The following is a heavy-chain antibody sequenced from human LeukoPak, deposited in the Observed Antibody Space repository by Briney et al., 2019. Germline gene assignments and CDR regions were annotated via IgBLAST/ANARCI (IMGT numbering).Heavy chain of an antibody. CDR1: GFTFNAYA. Sequence: PGGSLRLSCAASGFTFNAYAMSWVRQAPGKGLEWVSAVSRFGGTAYYAGSAKGRFTISRDDSKNTVYLQMNSLRVEDMALYYCVKHVGSRWSNNRFDPWGQGTLVTVS. J-gene: IGHJ5*02. CDR3: VKHVGSRWSNNRFDP. D-gene: IGHD6-13*01. CDR2: VSRFGGTA. V-gene: IGHV3-23*01.